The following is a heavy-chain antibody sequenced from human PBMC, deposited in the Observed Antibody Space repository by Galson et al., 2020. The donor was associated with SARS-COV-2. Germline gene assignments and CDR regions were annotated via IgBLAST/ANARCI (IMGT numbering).Heavy chain of an antibody. CDR2: INHSGST. J-gene: IGHJ4*02. V-gene: IGHV4-34*01. D-gene: IGHD5-18*01. Sequence: SETLSLTCAVYGGSFSGYYWSWIRQPPGKGLEWIGEINHSGSTNYNPSLKSRVTISVDTSKNQFSLKLSSVTAADTAVYYCARGTWIQLFPFDYWGQGTLVTVSS. CDR3: ARGTWIQLFPFDY. CDR1: GGSFSGYY.